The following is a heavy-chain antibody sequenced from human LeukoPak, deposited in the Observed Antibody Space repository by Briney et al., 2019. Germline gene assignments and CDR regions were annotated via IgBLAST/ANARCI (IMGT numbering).Heavy chain of an antibody. CDR2: ISYDGSNK. D-gene: IGHD6-13*01. J-gene: IGHJ4*02. Sequence: GGSLRLSCAASGFTFSSYAMPWVRQAPGKGLEWVAVISYDGSNKYYADPVKGRFTISRDNSKNTLYLQMNSLRAEDTAVYYCWAAAGPTEDYWGQGTLVTVSS. CDR1: GFTFSSYA. CDR3: WAAAGPTEDY. V-gene: IGHV3-30-3*01.